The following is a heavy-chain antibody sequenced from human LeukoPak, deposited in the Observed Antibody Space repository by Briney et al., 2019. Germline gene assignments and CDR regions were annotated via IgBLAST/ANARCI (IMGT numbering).Heavy chain of an antibody. D-gene: IGHD3-10*01. CDR1: GFSFSAYS. Sequence: GGSLRLSCAASGFSFSAYSMNWVRQTPGEGLEWVSAIGSGTSQIWYADSVKGRFTISRDNAKNSLYLEMTSLRAEDTAVYYCASVSMVRGVISSAFDIWGQGTMVTVSS. CDR2: IGSGTSQI. J-gene: IGHJ3*02. V-gene: IGHV3-21*04. CDR3: ASVSMVRGVISSAFDI.